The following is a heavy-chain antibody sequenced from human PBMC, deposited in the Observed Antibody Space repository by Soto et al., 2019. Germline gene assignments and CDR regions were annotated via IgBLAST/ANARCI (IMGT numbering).Heavy chain of an antibody. CDR1: GFTFSDYY. CDR2: ISSSTSHT. J-gene: IGHJ4*02. CDR3: ARGRGAAADYFDF. V-gene: IGHV3-11*05. Sequence: QVQLVESGGGLVKPGGSLRLSCAVSGFTFSDYYMTWIRQAPGKGLEWVSYISSSTSHTNYADSVKGRFTISRDNAKNSLFLQMTSLRAEDTSVDYCARGRGAAADYFDFWGQGTLVTVSS. D-gene: IGHD6-13*01.